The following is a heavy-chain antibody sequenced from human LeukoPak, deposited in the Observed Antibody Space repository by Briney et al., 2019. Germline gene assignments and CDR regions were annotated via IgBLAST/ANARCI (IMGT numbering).Heavy chain of an antibody. CDR3: ARARRGSSWPLFDY. CDR2: ISAYNVNT. D-gene: IGHD6-13*01. V-gene: IGHV1-18*01. CDR1: GYTFTSYG. Sequence: ASVKVSCKASGYTFTSYGISWVRQAPGQGLEWMGWISAYNVNTNYAQKLQGRVTMTTDTSTSTAYMELRSLRSDDTAVYYCARARRGSSWPLFDYWGQGTLVTVSS. J-gene: IGHJ4*02.